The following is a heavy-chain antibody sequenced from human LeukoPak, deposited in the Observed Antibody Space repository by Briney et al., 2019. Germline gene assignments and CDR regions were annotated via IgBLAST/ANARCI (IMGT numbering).Heavy chain of an antibody. D-gene: IGHD2-21*02. V-gene: IGHV4-39*01. CDR1: GGSISSYY. CDR3: ARHPQRSLGVTTSGPYYYAMDV. J-gene: IGHJ6*02. CDR2: IYYSGST. Sequence: SETLSLTCTVSGGSISSYYWAWIRQPPGKGAEWTGTIYYSGSTFYNPSLKSRVTMSVDTSKNQFSLRLSSVTAADTAVYYCARHPQRSLGVTTSGPYYYAMDVWGQGTTVTVSS.